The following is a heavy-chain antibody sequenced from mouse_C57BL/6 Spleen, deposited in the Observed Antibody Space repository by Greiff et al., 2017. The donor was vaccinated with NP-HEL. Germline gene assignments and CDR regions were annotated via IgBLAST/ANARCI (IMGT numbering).Heavy chain of an antibody. CDR3: ARPPHDGYYLYFDY. V-gene: IGHV1-69*01. CDR2: IDPSDSYT. CDR1: GYTFTSYW. Sequence: QVQLQQPGAELVMPGASLKLSCKASGYTFTSYWMHWVKQRPGQGLEWIGEIDPSDSYTNYNQKFKGKSTLTVDKSSSTAYMQLSSLTSEDSAVYYCARPPHDGYYLYFDYWGQGTTLTVSS. D-gene: IGHD2-3*01. J-gene: IGHJ2*01.